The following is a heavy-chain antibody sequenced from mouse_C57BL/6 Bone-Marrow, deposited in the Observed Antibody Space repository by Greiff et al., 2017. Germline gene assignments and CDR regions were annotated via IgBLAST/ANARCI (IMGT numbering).Heavy chain of an antibody. CDR2: ISSGSITI. CDR3: ASFFFDY. Sequence: EVNVVESGGGLVKPGGSLKLSCAASGFTFSDYGMHWVRQAPGKGLEWVAYISSGSITIYYADTVKGRFTISRDNAKNTLFLQMTSLRSEDTAMYYCASFFFDYWGQGTTLTVSS. V-gene: IGHV5-17*01. J-gene: IGHJ2*01. CDR1: GFTFSDYG.